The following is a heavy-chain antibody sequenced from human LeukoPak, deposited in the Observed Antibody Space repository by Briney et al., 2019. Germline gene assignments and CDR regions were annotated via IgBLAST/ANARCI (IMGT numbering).Heavy chain of an antibody. D-gene: IGHD3-22*01. Sequence: GESLKISCKGSGYSFTNYWIGWVRQMPGKGLEWMGIIYPGDSDTKYSPSFQGQVTISADKSTSTAYLQWSSLKASDTAMYYCARIEYYYDSSGYWALDYWGQGTLVTVSS. CDR2: IYPGDSDT. CDR1: GYSFTNYW. V-gene: IGHV5-51*01. J-gene: IGHJ4*02. CDR3: ARIEYYYDSSGYWALDY.